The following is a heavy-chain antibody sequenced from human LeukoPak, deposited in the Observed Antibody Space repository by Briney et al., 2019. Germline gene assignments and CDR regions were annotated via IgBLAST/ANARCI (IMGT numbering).Heavy chain of an antibody. Sequence: AASVKLSCKASGYTFTHYCISWVRQAPGQGLEWVGWISTNRDIRTYAQKLQDRFTMTTYTATTTAYMELNNLTFDDTAVYYCARDWDAMNNCFDPWGQGTTVTVSS. CDR1: GYTFTHYC. V-gene: IGHV1-18*01. CDR2: ISTNRDIR. CDR3: ARDWDAMNNCFDP. J-gene: IGHJ5*02. D-gene: IGHD1-26*01.